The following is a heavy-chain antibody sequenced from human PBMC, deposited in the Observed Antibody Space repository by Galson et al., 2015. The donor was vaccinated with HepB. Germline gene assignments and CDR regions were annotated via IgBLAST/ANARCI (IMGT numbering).Heavy chain of an antibody. CDR2: LKQDGSEK. D-gene: IGHD3-3*01. CDR3: ARCDFWSGQQSPMDY. J-gene: IGHJ4*02. CDR1: GFTFSTYW. Sequence: SLRLSCAASGFTFSTYWMNWVRQAPGKGLEWVATLKQDGSEKYYVGSVKGRFTISRDNAKNSLYLQMNSLRVEDTALYYCARCDFWSGQQSPMDYWGQGTLVTVSS. V-gene: IGHV3-7*01.